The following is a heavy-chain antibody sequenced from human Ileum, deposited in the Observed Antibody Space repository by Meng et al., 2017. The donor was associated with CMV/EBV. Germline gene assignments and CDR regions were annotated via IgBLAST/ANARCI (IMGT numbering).Heavy chain of an antibody. CDR2: IDWDDDK. CDR3: ARMPKYSSSWYYYYGMDV. Sequence: SGPTLVKPTQTLTLTCTFSGFSLSTSGMCVSWVRQPPGKALEWLALIDWDDDKYYSTSLKTRLTISKDTSENQVVLTMTNMDPVDTATYYCARMPKYSSSWYYYYGMDVWGQGTTVTVSS. V-gene: IGHV2-70*20. D-gene: IGHD6-13*01. J-gene: IGHJ6*02. CDR1: GFSLSTSGMC.